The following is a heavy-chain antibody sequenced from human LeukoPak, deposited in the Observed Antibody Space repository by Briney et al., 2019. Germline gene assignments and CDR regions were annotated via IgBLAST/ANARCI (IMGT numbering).Heavy chain of an antibody. J-gene: IGHJ5*02. Sequence: PGGSLRLSCAASGFTFSSYGMSWVRQAPGKGLEWVSAISGSVGSTYYADSVKGRFTISRDNSKNTLYLQMNSLRAEDTAVYYCARGRTAGLWFGETEYDNCFDPWGQGTLVTVSS. V-gene: IGHV3-23*01. CDR3: ARGRTAGLWFGETEYDNCFDP. CDR2: ISGSVGST. D-gene: IGHD3-10*01. CDR1: GFTFSSYG.